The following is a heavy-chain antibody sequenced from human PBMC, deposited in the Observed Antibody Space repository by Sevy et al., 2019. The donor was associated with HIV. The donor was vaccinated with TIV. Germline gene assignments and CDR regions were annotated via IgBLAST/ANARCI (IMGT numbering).Heavy chain of an antibody. CDR2: ISGSGGST. CDR1: GFTFSSYA. Sequence: GGSLRLSCAASGFTFSSYAMSWVRQAPGKGLEWVSAISGSGGSTYHADSVKGRFTISRDNSKNTLYLQMNSLRAEDTAVYYCAKRRSLAGAFDIWGQGTMVTVSS. D-gene: IGHD6-25*01. CDR3: AKRRSLAGAFDI. V-gene: IGHV3-23*01. J-gene: IGHJ3*02.